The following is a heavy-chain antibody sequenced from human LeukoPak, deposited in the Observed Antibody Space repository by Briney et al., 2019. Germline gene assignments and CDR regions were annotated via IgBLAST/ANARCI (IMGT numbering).Heavy chain of an antibody. J-gene: IGHJ4*02. CDR1: EISFSTYA. V-gene: IGHV3-23*02. D-gene: IGHD6-19*01. CDR3: AKEGSGWFDGRYSDN. Sequence: GGSLRLSCEASEISFSTYAMSWVRQAPGRGLEWVAGISARAGSAYYRDSLKGRLTISRDNSKNTLYLQMNDLRPEDTARYYCAKEGSGWFDGRYSDNWGQGTLLTVSS. CDR2: ISARAGSA.